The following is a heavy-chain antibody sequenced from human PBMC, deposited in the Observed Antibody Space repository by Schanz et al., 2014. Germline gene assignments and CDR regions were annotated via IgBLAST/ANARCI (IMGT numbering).Heavy chain of an antibody. CDR2: VNPSVRGT. D-gene: IGHD5-12*01. V-gene: IGHV1-46*03. CDR1: GYTLSAYS. J-gene: IGHJ4*02. CDR3: AGACESSGYYFDY. Sequence: QVQLVQSGDEVKKPGASVKVSCKASGYTLSAYSLHWVRQAPGQGLEWMGIVNPSVRGTHFAREFQGRVTVSSDTSTSTVYMELSDLRSEDTAVYYCAGACESSGYYFDYWGQGTLXTVSS.